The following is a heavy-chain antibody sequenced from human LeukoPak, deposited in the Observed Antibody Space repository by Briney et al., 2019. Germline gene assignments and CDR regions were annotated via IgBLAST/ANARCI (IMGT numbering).Heavy chain of an antibody. V-gene: IGHV3-23*01. Sequence: GGSLRLSCAASGFIFSHYGMNWVRQAPGKGLEWVSGITSRSTTYYADSVKGRFTISRDNSKNTLYLQMNSLRAEDTALYYCARDTPYSSNWILDYWGQGTLVTVSS. CDR3: ARDTPYSSNWILDY. J-gene: IGHJ4*02. CDR2: ITSRSTT. CDR1: GFIFSHYG. D-gene: IGHD6-13*01.